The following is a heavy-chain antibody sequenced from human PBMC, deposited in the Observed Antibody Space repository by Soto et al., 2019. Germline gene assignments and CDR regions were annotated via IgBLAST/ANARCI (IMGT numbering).Heavy chain of an antibody. CDR1: GFTFSSYW. Sequence: GGSLRLSCAASGFTFSSYWMHWVRQAPGKGLVWVSRINSDGSSTSYADSVKGRFTISRDNAKNTLYLQMNSLRAEDTAVYYCARREGDCSGGSCYLDYWGQGTLVTVSS. D-gene: IGHD2-15*01. V-gene: IGHV3-74*01. CDR3: ARREGDCSGGSCYLDY. J-gene: IGHJ4*02. CDR2: INSDGSST.